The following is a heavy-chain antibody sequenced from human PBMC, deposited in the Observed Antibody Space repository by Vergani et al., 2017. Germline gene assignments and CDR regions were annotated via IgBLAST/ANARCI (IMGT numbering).Heavy chain of an antibody. V-gene: IGHV3-9*01. D-gene: IGHD3-10*01. CDR1: GFTFDDYA. J-gene: IGHJ4*02. Sequence: EVQLVESGGGLVQPGRSLRLSCAASGFTFDDYAMHWVRQAPGKGLEWVSGISWNSGSTGYADSVKGRFTISRDNAKNSLYLQMNSLRAEDTAVYYCARDQSYYPAELSYYFDYWGQGTLVTVSS. CDR3: ARDQSYYPAELSYYFDY. CDR2: ISWNSGST.